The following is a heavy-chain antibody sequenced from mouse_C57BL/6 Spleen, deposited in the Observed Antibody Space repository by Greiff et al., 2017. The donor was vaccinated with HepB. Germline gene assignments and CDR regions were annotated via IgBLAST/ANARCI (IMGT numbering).Heavy chain of an antibody. J-gene: IGHJ4*01. D-gene: IGHD2-3*01. CDR1: GFTFSDYY. CDR2: INYDGSST. V-gene: IGHV5-16*01. Sequence: DVHLVESEGGLVQPGSSMKLSCTASGFTFSDYYMAWVRQVPEKGLEWVANINYDGSSTYYLDSLKSRFIISRDNAKNILYLQMSSLKSEDTATYYCAREGYDGFYYAMDYWGQGTSVTVSS. CDR3: AREGYDGFYYAMDY.